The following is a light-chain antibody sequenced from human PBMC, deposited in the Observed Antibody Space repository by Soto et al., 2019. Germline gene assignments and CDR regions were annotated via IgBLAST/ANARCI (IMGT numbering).Light chain of an antibody. CDR1: SSNIGSNA. CDR2: SNN. V-gene: IGLV1-44*01. J-gene: IGLJ3*02. Sequence: QSVLTQPPSASGTPGQRVTISCSGSSSNIGSNAVNWYQQLTGTAPKLLIYSNNQRPSGVPDRFSGSKSGTSASLAISGLQSEAEADYYCAAWDDSLNGNWVFGGGPKVTVL. CDR3: AAWDDSLNGNWV.